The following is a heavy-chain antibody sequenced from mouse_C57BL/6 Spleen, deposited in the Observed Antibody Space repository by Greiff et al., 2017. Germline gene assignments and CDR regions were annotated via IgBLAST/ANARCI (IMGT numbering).Heavy chain of an antibody. D-gene: IGHD2-3*01. Sequence: LQQPGAELVRPGSSVKLSCKASGYTFTSYWMHWVKQRPIQGLEWIGNIDPSDSETHYNQKFKDKATLTVDKSSSTAYMQLSSLTSEDSAVYYCARGDGAMDYWGQGTSVTVSS. CDR1: GYTFTSYW. CDR2: IDPSDSET. CDR3: ARGDGAMDY. V-gene: IGHV1-52*01. J-gene: IGHJ4*01.